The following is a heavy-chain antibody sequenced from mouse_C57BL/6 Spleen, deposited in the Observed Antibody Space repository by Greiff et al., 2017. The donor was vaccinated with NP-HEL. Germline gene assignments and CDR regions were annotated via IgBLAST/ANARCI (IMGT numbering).Heavy chain of an antibody. CDR1: GYTFTDYY. CDR2: INPNNGGT. D-gene: IGHD1-1*01. CDR3: AFYYCGDYFDY. V-gene: IGHV1-26*01. J-gene: IGHJ2*01. Sequence: EVQLQQSGPELVKPGASVKISCKASGYTFTDYYMNWVKQSHGKSLEWIGDINPNNGGTSYNQKFKGKATLTVDKSSSTAYMELRSLTSEDSAVYYCAFYYCGDYFDYWGQGTTLTVSS.